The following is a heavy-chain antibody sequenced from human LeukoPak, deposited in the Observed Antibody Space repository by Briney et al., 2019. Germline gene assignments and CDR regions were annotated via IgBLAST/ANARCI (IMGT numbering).Heavy chain of an antibody. CDR3: ARSQPSSSSDYYYYYYMDV. CDR1: GGTFSSYA. D-gene: IGHD6-6*01. V-gene: IGHV1-69*06. J-gene: IGHJ6*03. Sequence: SVKVSCKASGGTFSSYAISWVRQAPGQGLEWMGGIIPIFGTANYAQKFQGRVTITADKSTSTAYMELSSLRSEDTAVYYCARSQPSSSSDYYYYYYMDVWGKGTTVTVSS. CDR2: IIPIFGTA.